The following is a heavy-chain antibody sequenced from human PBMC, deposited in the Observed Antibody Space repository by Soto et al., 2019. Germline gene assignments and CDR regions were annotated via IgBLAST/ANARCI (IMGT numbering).Heavy chain of an antibody. V-gene: IGHV1-18*01. D-gene: IGHD3-10*01. CDR3: ARPNGESTKYYYGMEL. Sequence: ASVKVSCKASGYTFTSYGISWVRQAPGQGLEWMGWISGYNGKTNYADSVKGRFTISRDNAKNSLYLQMNSLRAEDTAVYYCARPNGESTKYYYGMELWGQGTTVTVSS. J-gene: IGHJ6*01. CDR2: ISGYNGKT. CDR1: GYTFTSYG.